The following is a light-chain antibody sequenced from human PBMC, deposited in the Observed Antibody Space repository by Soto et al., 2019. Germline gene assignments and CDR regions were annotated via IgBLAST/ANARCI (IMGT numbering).Light chain of an antibody. J-gene: IGKJ4*01. CDR2: DAS. CDR3: QPRKNWPPLT. CDR1: QSVSSY. V-gene: IGKV3-11*01. Sequence: EIVLTQSPATLSLSPGERATLSCRAIQSVSSYLAWYQQKPGQAPSLLIYDASNRATGIPARFSGSGSGTDCTLAISRLEPEDCAFYYGQPRKNWPPLTSGGRTQVEIK.